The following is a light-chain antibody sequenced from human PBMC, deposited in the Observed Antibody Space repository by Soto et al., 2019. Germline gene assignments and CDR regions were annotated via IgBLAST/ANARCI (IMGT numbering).Light chain of an antibody. J-gene: IGLJ2*01. CDR3: ATWDDSLSGVV. CDR1: SSNIGSNY. CDR2: NNN. V-gene: IGLV1-47*02. Sequence: QSVLTQTPSASGTPGQRVTISCSGSSSNIGSNYVYWYRQLPGMAPKLLIYNNNQQPSGVPDRFSGSKSGTSASLAISGLRSEDEADYYCATWDDSLSGVVFGGGTKLTVL.